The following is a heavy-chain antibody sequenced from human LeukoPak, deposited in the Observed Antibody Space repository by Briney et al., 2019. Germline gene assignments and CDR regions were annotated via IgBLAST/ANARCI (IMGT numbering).Heavy chain of an antibody. CDR2: IIPIFGTA. Sequence: VWMGVIIPIFGTANYPHKFQGRVTITTDESTSTAYMELSSLRSEDTAVYYCARYIGAGFDPWGQGTLVTVSS. V-gene: IGHV1-69*05. D-gene: IGHD4/OR15-4a*01. J-gene: IGHJ5*02. CDR3: ARYIGAGFDP.